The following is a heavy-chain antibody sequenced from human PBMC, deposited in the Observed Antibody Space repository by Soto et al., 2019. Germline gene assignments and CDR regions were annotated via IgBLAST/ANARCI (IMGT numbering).Heavy chain of an antibody. CDR3: AKDYYYDLYCFDC. Sequence: GSLTLPFAASGFPFSSYAMSRVRQAPGKGLEWVAASSGGGGSTCNADCVRGRFSIYRDNSKNALYLQMNSVGAEDTAVYYCAKDYYYDLYCFDCWGQRTLVTVSS. CDR1: GFPFSSYA. V-gene: IGHV3-23*01. CDR2: SSGGGGST. D-gene: IGHD3-22*01. J-gene: IGHJ4*02.